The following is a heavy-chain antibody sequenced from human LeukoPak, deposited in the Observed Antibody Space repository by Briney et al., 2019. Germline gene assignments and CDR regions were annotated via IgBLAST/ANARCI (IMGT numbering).Heavy chain of an antibody. D-gene: IGHD2-21*02. CDR3: VREGNELLSKNFDY. J-gene: IGHJ4*02. V-gene: IGHV1-2*02. Sequence: ASVKVSCKASGFTFTGYYIHWVRQAPGQGLEWMGYINPHSGGTNSPQKFQGRVTMTTDTSISAAYMELSSLISDDTAMYYCVREGNELLSKNFDYWGQGALVTVAS. CDR1: GFTFTGYY. CDR2: INPHSGGT.